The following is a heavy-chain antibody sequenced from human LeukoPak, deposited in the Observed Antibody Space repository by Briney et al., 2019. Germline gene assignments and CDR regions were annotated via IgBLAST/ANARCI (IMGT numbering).Heavy chain of an antibody. J-gene: IGHJ4*02. CDR2: ISGRGGNT. V-gene: IGHV3-23*01. CDR3: ARDRAYGGDYDY. Sequence: GGSLRLSCAASGFTFSSYDMSWVRQAPGKGLEWVSAISGRGGNTYYADSVKGRFTIYRDNFKNTLYLQMNSLRAEDTAIYYCARDRAYGGDYDYWGQGTLVTVSS. D-gene: IGHD3-10*01. CDR1: GFTFSSYD.